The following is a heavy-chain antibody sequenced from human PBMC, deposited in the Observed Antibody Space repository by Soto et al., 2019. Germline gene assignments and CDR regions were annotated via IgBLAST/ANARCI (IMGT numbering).Heavy chain of an antibody. CDR1: GFTVSSHY. J-gene: IGHJ6*02. Sequence: EVQLVETGGGLIQRGGSLRLSCAASGFTVSSHYMSWVRQAPGKGLEWVSVIYSGGSTYYADSVKGRFIISRDNSKNTLSLQMNSLRVEDTAVYYCARGMAPYHFNGMAVWGQGTTVTVSS. CDR2: IYSGGST. CDR3: ARGMAPYHFNGMAV. D-gene: IGHD2-8*01. V-gene: IGHV3-53*02.